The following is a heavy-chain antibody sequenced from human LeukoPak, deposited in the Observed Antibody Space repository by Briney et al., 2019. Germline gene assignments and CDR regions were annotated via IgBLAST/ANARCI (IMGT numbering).Heavy chain of an antibody. CDR1: GYTLTELS. J-gene: IGHJ4*02. CDR2: IDPEDGET. CDR3: AADIVVLPAAMPGDY. D-gene: IGHD2-2*01. Sequence: ASVKVSCKVSGYTLTELSMHWVRQAPGKGLEWMGGIDPEDGETIYAQKFQGRFTMAKDTSTDTVYMEMSCLRSEDTAVYYCAADIVVLPAAMPGDYWGQETLVTVSS. V-gene: IGHV1-24*01.